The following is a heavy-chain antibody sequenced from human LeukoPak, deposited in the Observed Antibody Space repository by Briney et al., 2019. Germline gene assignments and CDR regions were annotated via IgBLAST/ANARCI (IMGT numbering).Heavy chain of an antibody. CDR1: GFTFSSYA. V-gene: IGHV3-30-3*01. D-gene: IGHD3-22*01. CDR3: AREDDSSGYHTLPDAFDI. Sequence: GGSLRLSCAASGFTFSSYAMHWVRQAPGKGLEWVAVITYDGSNKYYADSVKGRFTISRDNSKNTLYLQMNSLRAEDTAVYYCAREDDSSGYHTLPDAFDIWGQGTMVTVSS. J-gene: IGHJ3*02. CDR2: ITYDGSNK.